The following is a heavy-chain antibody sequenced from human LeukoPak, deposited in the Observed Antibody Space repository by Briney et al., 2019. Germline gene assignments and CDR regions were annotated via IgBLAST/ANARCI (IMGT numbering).Heavy chain of an antibody. CDR1: GYSFTSYW. CDR3: ARRRDLYSGSYYPFDY. CDR2: IYPGDSDT. Sequence: GESLKISCKGSGYSFTSYWIGWVRQLPGKGLEWMGIIYPGDSDTRYSPSFQGQVTISADKSISTAYLQWSSLKASDTAMYYCARRRDLYSGSYYPFDYWGQGTLVTVSS. D-gene: IGHD1-26*01. J-gene: IGHJ4*02. V-gene: IGHV5-51*01.